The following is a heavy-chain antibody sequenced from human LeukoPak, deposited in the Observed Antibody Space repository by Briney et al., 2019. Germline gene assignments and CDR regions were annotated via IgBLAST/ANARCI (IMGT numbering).Heavy chain of an antibody. CDR1: GFTFTDHP. CDR2: IGGDGIA. V-gene: IGHV3-69-1*01. D-gene: IGHD4-17*01. CDR3: AKTDYGDYAWFDP. Sequence: GGSLRLSCVASGFTFTDHPMNWVRQAPGKGLEWISYIGGDGIAFYADSVKGRFTASKDDARKSMYLQMNSLRVEDTAVYYCAKTDYGDYAWFDPWGQGTLVTVSS. J-gene: IGHJ5*02.